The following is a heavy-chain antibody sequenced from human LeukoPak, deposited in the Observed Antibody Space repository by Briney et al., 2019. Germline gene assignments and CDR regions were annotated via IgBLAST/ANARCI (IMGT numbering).Heavy chain of an antibody. J-gene: IGHJ4*02. CDR3: ARGGPPIVAAGGNFDY. V-gene: IGHV4-59*01. CDR1: GGSISSDY. D-gene: IGHD6-13*01. CDR2: ISYNGRT. Sequence: SETLSLTCTVSGGSISSDYWSWIRQPPGKGLEWIGYISYNGRTNYNSALKSRVTISVDTSKNQFSLKLSSVTAADTAVYYCARGGPPIVAAGGNFDYWGQGTLVTVSS.